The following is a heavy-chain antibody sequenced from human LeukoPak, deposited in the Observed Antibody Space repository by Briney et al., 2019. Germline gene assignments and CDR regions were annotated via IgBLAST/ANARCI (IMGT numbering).Heavy chain of an antibody. V-gene: IGHV1-46*01. J-gene: IGHJ5*02. Sequence: ASVKVSCKASGYTFTSYAMNWVRQAPGQGLEWMGIINPSGGSTSYAQKFQGRVTMTRDMSTSTVYMELSSLRSEDTAVYYCAGGGSYDFWSGYQPWFDPWGQGTLVTVSS. CDR1: GYTFTSYA. CDR3: AGGGSYDFWSGYQPWFDP. CDR2: INPSGGST. D-gene: IGHD3-3*01.